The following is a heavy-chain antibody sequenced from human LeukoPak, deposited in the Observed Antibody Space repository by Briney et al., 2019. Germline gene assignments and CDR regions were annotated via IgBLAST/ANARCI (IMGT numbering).Heavy chain of an antibody. Sequence: SETLSLTCTVSGGSISSYYWSWIRQPPGKGLEWIGYIHSSGSTNYNPSLKSRVTISVDTSKNQFSLKLSSVTAADTAVYYCARDFRRYSSSWYQEDFDYWGQGTLVTVSS. CDR3: ARDFRRYSSSWYQEDFDY. V-gene: IGHV4-59*01. D-gene: IGHD6-13*01. J-gene: IGHJ4*02. CDR1: GGSISSYY. CDR2: IHSSGST.